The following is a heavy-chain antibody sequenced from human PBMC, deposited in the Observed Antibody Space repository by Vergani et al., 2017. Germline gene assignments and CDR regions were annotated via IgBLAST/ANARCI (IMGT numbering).Heavy chain of an antibody. J-gene: IGHJ4*02. CDR3: ARHRCSSTSCYGADGWGDY. Sequence: EVQLVQSGAEVKKPGESLRISCKGSGYSFTSYWISWVRQMPGKGLEWMGRIDPSDSYTNYSPSFQGHVTISADKSISTAYLQWSSLKASDTAMYYWARHRCSSTSCYGADGWGDYGGQGTLVTVSS. V-gene: IGHV5-10-1*03. CDR1: GYSFTSYW. CDR2: IDPSDSYT. D-gene: IGHD2-2*01.